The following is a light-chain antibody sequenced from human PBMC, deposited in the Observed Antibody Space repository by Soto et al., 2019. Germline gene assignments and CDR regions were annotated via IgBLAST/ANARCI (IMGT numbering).Light chain of an antibody. CDR3: QQRNNWPVT. CDR1: QSVNRY. J-gene: IGKJ4*01. V-gene: IGKV3-11*01. CDR2: DAS. Sequence: EIVLTQSPATLSLSPGEIATLSCRASQSVNRYLAWYQQRPGQAPSLLIYDASNRATGIPARFSGSGSWTDFTLTISSLEPEDFAGYYCQQRNNWPVTFGGGTRVEIK.